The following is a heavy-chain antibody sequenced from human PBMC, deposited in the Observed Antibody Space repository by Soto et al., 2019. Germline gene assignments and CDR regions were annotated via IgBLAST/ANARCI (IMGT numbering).Heavy chain of an antibody. V-gene: IGHV3-23*01. CDR2: ISGSGGST. Sequence: GGSLRLSCAASGFTFSSYAMSWVRQAPGKGLEWVSAISGSGGSTSYADSVKGRFTNSRDKSKNTLYLQMNSLRAEDTAVYYCAKTRDYGSFGGLDYWGQGTLVTVSS. J-gene: IGHJ4*02. CDR1: GFTFSSYA. D-gene: IGHD3-16*01. CDR3: AKTRDYGSFGGLDY.